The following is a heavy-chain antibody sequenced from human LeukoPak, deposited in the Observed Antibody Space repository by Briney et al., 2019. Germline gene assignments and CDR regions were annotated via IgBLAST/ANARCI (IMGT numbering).Heavy chain of an antibody. CDR3: ARDHMITVTWVDY. V-gene: IGHV1-18*01. J-gene: IGHJ4*02. CDR1: GYTFTSYS. CDR2: ISAYNGNT. Sequence: ASVKVSCKASGYTFTSYSITWVRQAPGQGLEWMGGISAYNGNTNYAQKLQGRVTMTTDTSTSTAYMELRSLRSDDTAVYYCARDHMITVTWVDYWGQGTLVTVSS. D-gene: IGHD4-17*01.